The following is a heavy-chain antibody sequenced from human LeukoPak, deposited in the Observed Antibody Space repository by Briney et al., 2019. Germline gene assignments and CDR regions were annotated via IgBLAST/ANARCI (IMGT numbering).Heavy chain of an antibody. CDR2: MNPNSGNT. Sequence: GASVKVSCKASGYTFTSYDINRVRQATGQGLERMGWMNPNSGNTGYAQKFQGRVTMARNTSISTAYMELSSLRSEDTAVYYCASLVPYYGSGSYYKTFDYWGQGTLVTVSS. D-gene: IGHD3-10*01. J-gene: IGHJ4*02. V-gene: IGHV1-8*01. CDR3: ASLVPYYGSGSYYKTFDY. CDR1: GYTFTSYD.